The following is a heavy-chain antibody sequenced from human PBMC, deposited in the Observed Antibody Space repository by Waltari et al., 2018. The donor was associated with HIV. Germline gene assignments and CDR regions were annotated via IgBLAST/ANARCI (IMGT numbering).Heavy chain of an antibody. D-gene: IGHD6-13*01. CDR1: GFTFSSDR. CDR2: ISSSSSPT. V-gene: IGHV3-48*02. Sequence: EVQLVESGGNLVQPGGSLRLRCAASGFTFSSDRMNWVRQAPGKGLEWVSYISSSSSPTYYADSVRGRFTISRDNAKNSLYLQMNSLRDEDTAVYYCARRIAAGGTQYFEYWGQGTLVTVSS. J-gene: IGHJ4*02. CDR3: ARRIAAGGTQYFEY.